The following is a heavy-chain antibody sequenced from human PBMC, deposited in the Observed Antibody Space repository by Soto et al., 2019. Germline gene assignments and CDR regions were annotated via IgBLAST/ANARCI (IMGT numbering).Heavy chain of an antibody. CDR3: ARDPTGYSSSWQHFDY. CDR1: GYTFTSYG. CDR2: ISAYNGNT. V-gene: IGHV1-18*04. J-gene: IGHJ4*02. Sequence: ASVKVSCKASGYTFTSYGISWVRQAPGQGLEWMGWISAYNGNTNYAQKLQGRVTMTTDTSTSTAYMELRSLRSDDTAVYYCARDPTGYSSSWQHFDYWGQGTLVIVSS. D-gene: IGHD6-13*01.